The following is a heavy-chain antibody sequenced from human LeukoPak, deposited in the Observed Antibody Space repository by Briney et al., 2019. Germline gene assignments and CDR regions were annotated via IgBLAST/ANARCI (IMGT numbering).Heavy chain of an antibody. V-gene: IGHV4-34*01. CDR2: INDSGST. CDR3: AKNNWFDP. Sequence: PSETLSLTCAVSGGSFSGHYWSWIRQPPGEGLEWIGEINDSGSTKYNPSPKSRVTISADTSKNQFSLKLSSVTAADTAVYYCAKNNWFDPWGQGTLVTVSS. J-gene: IGHJ5*02. CDR1: GGSFSGHY.